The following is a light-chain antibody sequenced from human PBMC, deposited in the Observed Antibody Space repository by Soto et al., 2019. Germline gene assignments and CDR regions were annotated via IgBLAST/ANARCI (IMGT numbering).Light chain of an antibody. CDR2: EVS. V-gene: IGLV2-18*02. Sequence: QSALTQPPSVSGSPGQSVTISCTGTSSDVGSYNRVSWYQQPPGTAPKLMIFEVSNRPSGVPGRFSASKSGNTASLTISGLQVEDEGDYYCSSYTSSSTLVFGGGTKLTDL. J-gene: IGLJ2*01. CDR1: SSDVGSYNR. CDR3: SSYTSSSTLV.